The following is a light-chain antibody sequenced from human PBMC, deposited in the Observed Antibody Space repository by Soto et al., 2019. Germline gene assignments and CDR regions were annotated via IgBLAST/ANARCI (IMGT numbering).Light chain of an antibody. J-gene: IGKJ4*01. Sequence: PMDPSPSSLCASVRHIFTITHRPSQSISSWLAWYQQKPGKAPKLLIYKASGLESGVPSRFSGSGSGTDFTLTISSLQPDDFATYYCQQYNSYSPLTFGGGTKVDI. CDR3: QQYNSYSPLT. CDR2: KAS. CDR1: QSISSW. V-gene: IGKV1-5*03.